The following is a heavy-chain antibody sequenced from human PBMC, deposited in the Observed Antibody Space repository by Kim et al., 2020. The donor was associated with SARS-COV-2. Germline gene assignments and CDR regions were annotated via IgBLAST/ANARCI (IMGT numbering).Heavy chain of an antibody. J-gene: IGHJ4*02. CDR1: GFTFSSYW. Sequence: GGSLRLSCAASGFTFSSYWMSWVRQAPGKGLEWVANIKQDGSEKYYVDSVKGRFTISRDNAKNSLYLQMNSLRAEDTAVYYCARGGVATSIAVAANFDYWGQGTLVTVSS. D-gene: IGHD6-19*01. V-gene: IGHV3-7*01. CDR3: ARGGVATSIAVAANFDY. CDR2: IKQDGSEK.